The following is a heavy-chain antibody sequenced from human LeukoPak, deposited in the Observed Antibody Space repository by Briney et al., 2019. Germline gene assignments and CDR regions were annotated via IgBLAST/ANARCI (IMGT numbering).Heavy chain of an antibody. CDR2: ISSSSSYI. CDR1: GFTFSSFS. CDR3: ARDKLYSGSYYYYYGMDV. J-gene: IGHJ6*02. V-gene: IGHV3-21*01. Sequence: PGGSLRLSCVASGFTFSSFSMLWVRQTPGKGLEWVSSISSSSSYIYYVDSVKGRFTISRDNAKNSLYLQMNSLRAEDTAVYYCARDKLYSGSYYYYYGMDVWGQGTTVTVSS. D-gene: IGHD1-26*01.